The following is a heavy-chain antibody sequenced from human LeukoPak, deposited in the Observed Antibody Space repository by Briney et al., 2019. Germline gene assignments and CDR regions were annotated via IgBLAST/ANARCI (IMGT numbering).Heavy chain of an antibody. J-gene: IGHJ4*02. CDR2: IGGRDGST. D-gene: IGHD3-10*01. V-gene: IGHV3-23*01. CDR3: AKGHYYGSGSLDY. Sequence: AIGGRDGSTYYADSEKGRFTISRDNSKNTLYVQMNSLRVEDTAVYYCAKGHYYGSGSLDYWGQGTLVTVSS.